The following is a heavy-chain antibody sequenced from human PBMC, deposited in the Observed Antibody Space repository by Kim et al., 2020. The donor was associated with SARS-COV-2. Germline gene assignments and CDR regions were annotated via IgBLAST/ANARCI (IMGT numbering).Heavy chain of an antibody. J-gene: IGHJ4*02. CDR2: ST. CDR3: ASPTHGFIDY. Sequence: STYSADSVKGRFTISRDNSKNTLYLKMNSLRAEETAVYYCASPTHGFIDYWGQGTLVTVSS. V-gene: IGHV3-66*01. D-gene: IGHD4-17*01.